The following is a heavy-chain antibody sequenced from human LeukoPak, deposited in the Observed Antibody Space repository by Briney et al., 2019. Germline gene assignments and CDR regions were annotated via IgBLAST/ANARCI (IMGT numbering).Heavy chain of an antibody. CDR1: GFIFSSYA. CDR3: AKASGSSHIYYDMDV. V-gene: IGHV3-23*01. D-gene: IGHD3-10*01. J-gene: IGHJ6*02. CDR2: TSGSDRT. Sequence: GGSLRLSCAASGFIFSSYAMSWVRQAPGKGLEWVSGTSGSDRTDYADSVKGRFTISRDNSKSTLYLQMNSLRAEDTAVYYCAKASGSSHIYYDMDVWGQGTTVTVSS.